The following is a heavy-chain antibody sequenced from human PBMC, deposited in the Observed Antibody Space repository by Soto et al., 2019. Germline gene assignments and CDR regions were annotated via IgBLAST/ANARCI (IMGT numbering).Heavy chain of an antibody. D-gene: IGHD1-1*01. CDR2: IIPIFGTA. V-gene: IGHV1-69*01. CDR3: ALWGFRDGNNSKYNYSGMDV. J-gene: IGHJ6*02. CDR1: GGTFNRYT. Sequence: VQLVQSGAEVKKPGSSVKLSCTASGGTFNRYTISWVRQAPGQGLEWMGGIIPIFGTANYAQKFQGRVAIIADESTSAAYMELRSLRSEDTAVYYCALWGFRDGNNSKYNYSGMDVWGQGTTVTVSS.